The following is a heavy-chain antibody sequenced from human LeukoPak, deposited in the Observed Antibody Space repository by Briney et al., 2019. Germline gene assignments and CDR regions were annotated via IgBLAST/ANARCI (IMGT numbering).Heavy chain of an antibody. D-gene: IGHD6-25*01. CDR3: AVERYSDGCCWFDP. CDR2: IILGSGNT. CDR1: GFTFSTSA. J-gene: IGHJ5*02. V-gene: IGHV1-58*01. Sequence: GASVKVSRNGSGFTFSTSAVQLVRHARGQRLEWMGCIILGSGNTNYAHNFCVKVPISRDMSTSTVYMELNSLRSDDTAVYYGAVERYSDGCCWFDPWGQGTLVTVSS.